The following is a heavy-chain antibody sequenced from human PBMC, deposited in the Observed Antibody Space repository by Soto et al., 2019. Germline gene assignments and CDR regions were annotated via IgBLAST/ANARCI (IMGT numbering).Heavy chain of an antibody. D-gene: IGHD1-1*01. CDR2: MSHSGGT. Sequence: QVQLQQWGAGLLKPSETLSLTCAVYGGFVSSGSYYWSWIWQPPGKGLEWIGEMSHSGGTHFNPSLKSRFTISVDTSKNQFYLKMSSVTAADTALYYCARVERGTATTVVDAFDFWGPGTMVTVSS. V-gene: IGHV4-34*01. J-gene: IGHJ3*01. CDR1: GGFVSSGSYY. CDR3: ARVERGTATTVVDAFDF.